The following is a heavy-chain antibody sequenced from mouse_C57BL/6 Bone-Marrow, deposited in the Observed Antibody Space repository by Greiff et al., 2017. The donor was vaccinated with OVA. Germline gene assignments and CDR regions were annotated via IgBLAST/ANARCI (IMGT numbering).Heavy chain of an antibody. J-gene: IGHJ4*01. CDR2: ISDGGSYT. Sequence: DVMLVESGGGLVKPGGSLKLSCAASGFTFSSYAMSWVRQTPEKRLEWVATISDGGSYTYYPDNVKGRFTISRDNAKNNLYLQMSHLKSEDTAMYYCARDPLYYYGSGVMDYWGQGTSVTVSS. V-gene: IGHV5-4*01. CDR1: GFTFSSYA. D-gene: IGHD1-1*01. CDR3: ARDPLYYYGSGVMDY.